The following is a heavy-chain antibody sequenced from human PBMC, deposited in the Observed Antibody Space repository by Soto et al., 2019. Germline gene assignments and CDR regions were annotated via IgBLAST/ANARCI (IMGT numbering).Heavy chain of an antibody. Sequence: QVQLQESGPGLVKPSQTLSLTCTVSGGSISSGDYYWSWIRQPPGKGLEWIGYIYYSGSTYYNPSLKSRVTISVDTSKNQLSLKLSSVTAADRAVYYCAREISTAIVAGYYFDYWGQGTLVTVSS. J-gene: IGHJ4*02. CDR1: GGSISSGDYY. CDR2: IYYSGST. CDR3: AREISTAIVAGYYFDY. V-gene: IGHV4-30-4*01. D-gene: IGHD3-22*01.